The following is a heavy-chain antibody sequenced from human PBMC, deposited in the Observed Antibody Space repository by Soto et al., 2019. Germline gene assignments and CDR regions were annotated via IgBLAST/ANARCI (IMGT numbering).Heavy chain of an antibody. Sequence: SETLSLTCTVSGGSIDTYYWSWIRQPPEKGLEWIGYVYYRGSTNYNPSLKSRVTMSVDTSKNQFSLNLNSVIAADTAVYYCARSYYYGAGRYFLDYWGRGTLVTGSS. CDR2: VYYRGST. CDR3: ARSYYYGAGRYFLDY. D-gene: IGHD3-10*01. CDR1: GGSIDTYY. J-gene: IGHJ4*02. V-gene: IGHV4-59*01.